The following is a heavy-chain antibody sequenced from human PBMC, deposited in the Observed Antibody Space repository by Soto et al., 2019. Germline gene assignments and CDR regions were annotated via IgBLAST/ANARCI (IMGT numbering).Heavy chain of an antibody. CDR1: GYTFTGYY. Sequence: QVQLVQSGAEVKKPGASVKVSCKASGYTFTGYYMHWVRQAPGQGLEWMGWINPNSGGTNYAQKFQGWVTMTRDTSICTAYMQLSRLRSDVTAVYYCARVNGSVPDFDYWGQGTLVTVSS. CDR2: INPNSGGT. CDR3: ARVNGSVPDFDY. D-gene: IGHD2-2*03. V-gene: IGHV1-2*04. J-gene: IGHJ4*02.